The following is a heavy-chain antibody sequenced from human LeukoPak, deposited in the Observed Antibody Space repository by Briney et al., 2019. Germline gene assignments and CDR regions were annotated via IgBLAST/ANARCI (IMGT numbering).Heavy chain of an antibody. D-gene: IGHD3-22*01. Sequence: ASVKVSCKASGYTFTSYDINWVRQAPGQGLEWMGWMNPNSGNTGYAQKFQGRVTITRNTSISTAYMELSSLRSEDTAVYYCARARGRYYYDSSGYYYVHDAFDIWGQGTMVTVSS. CDR1: GYTFTSYD. J-gene: IGHJ3*02. CDR2: MNPNSGNT. V-gene: IGHV1-8*03. CDR3: ARARGRYYYDSSGYYYVHDAFDI.